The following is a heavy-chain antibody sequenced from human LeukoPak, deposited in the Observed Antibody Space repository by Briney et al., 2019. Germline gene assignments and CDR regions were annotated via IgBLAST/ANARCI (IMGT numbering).Heavy chain of an antibody. CDR2: IYYSGST. D-gene: IGHD4-11*01. Sequence: PSETLSLTCTVSGGSISSGDYYWSWIRQPPGKGLEWIGYIYYSGSTYYNPSLKSRVTISVDTSKNQFSLKLSSVTAADTAVYYCARAGNLYSNYEFHFDYWGQGTLVTVSS. CDR1: GGSISSGDYY. J-gene: IGHJ4*02. V-gene: IGHV4-30-4*02. CDR3: ARAGNLYSNYEFHFDY.